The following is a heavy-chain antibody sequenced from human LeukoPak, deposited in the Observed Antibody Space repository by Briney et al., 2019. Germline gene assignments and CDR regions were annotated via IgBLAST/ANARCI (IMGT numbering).Heavy chain of an antibody. D-gene: IGHD6-13*01. J-gene: IGHJ4*02. Sequence: GASVKVSCKASGYTFTSYHINWVLQATGQGLEWMGWVSPNSGDTGFAQKFQGRVIMTRNTSITTAYMELSSLRSDDTAIYYCARGVAAGYDYWGQGTLVTVSS. CDR2: VSPNSGDT. CDR3: ARGVAAGYDY. CDR1: GYTFTSYH. V-gene: IGHV1-8*01.